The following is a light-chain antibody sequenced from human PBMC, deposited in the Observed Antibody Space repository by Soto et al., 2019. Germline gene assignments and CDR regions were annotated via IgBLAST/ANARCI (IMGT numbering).Light chain of an antibody. J-gene: IGLJ2*01. Sequence: QSVLTQPPSVSAAPGQKVTISCSGSSSNIGNNDVSWYQQLPGTAPKLLIYGNYKRPSGIPDRFSGSKSGTSATLGITGLQTGDEADYYCGTWDSSLSAGVFGGGTKLTVL. V-gene: IGLV1-51*01. CDR2: GNY. CDR3: GTWDSSLSAGV. CDR1: SSNIGNND.